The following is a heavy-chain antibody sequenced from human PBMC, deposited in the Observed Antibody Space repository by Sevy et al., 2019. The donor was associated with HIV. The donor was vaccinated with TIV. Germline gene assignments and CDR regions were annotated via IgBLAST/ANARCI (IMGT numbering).Heavy chain of an antibody. D-gene: IGHD2-15*01. J-gene: IGHJ6*03. CDR1: GFTVGSTY. V-gene: IGHV3-66*02. CDR3: AREATRYCSGGDCSRRNYYFYMDI. CDR2: IYSGGNT. Sequence: GGSLRLSCAASGFTVGSTYMSWVRQAPGKGLEWVSIIYSGGNTYYADSVKGRFIISRNDSRNTLYLQMNSLRGEDKAVYCCAREATRYCSGGDCSRRNYYFYMDIWGKGTTVTVSS.